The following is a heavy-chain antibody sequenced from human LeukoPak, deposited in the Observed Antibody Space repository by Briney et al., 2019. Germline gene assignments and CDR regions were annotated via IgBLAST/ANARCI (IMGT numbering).Heavy chain of an antibody. J-gene: IGHJ5*02. CDR1: GYTLTELS. D-gene: IGHD1-20*01. Sequence: ASVKVSCKVSGYTLTELSIHWVRQAPGKGLEWVGGFDPEDGETIYAQKFQGRVTMTEDTSTDTAYMELSSLRSEDTAVYYCATEGITGTTRWFDPWGQGTLVTVSS. CDR2: FDPEDGET. V-gene: IGHV1-24*01. CDR3: ATEGITGTTRWFDP.